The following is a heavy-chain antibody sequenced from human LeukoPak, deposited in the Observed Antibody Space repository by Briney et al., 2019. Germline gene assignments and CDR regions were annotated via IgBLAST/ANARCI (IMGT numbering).Heavy chain of an antibody. Sequence: GASVKVSCKASGYTFTGYYMHWVRQAPGQGLEWMGWICAYNGNTNYAQKLQGRVTMTTDTSTSTAYMELSSLRSEDTAVYYCATSYYDILTGYRPLAYWGQGTLVTVSS. V-gene: IGHV1-18*04. CDR1: GYTFTGYY. CDR2: ICAYNGNT. D-gene: IGHD3-9*01. J-gene: IGHJ4*02. CDR3: ATSYYDILTGYRPLAY.